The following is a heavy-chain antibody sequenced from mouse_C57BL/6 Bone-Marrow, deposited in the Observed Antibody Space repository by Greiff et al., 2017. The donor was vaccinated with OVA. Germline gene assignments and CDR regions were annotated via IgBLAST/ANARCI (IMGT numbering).Heavy chain of an antibody. Sequence: QVQLQQSGAELVRPGASVTLSCKASGYTFTDYEMHWVKQTPVHGLEWIGAIDPETGGTAYNQQFKGKALLTADTSSSTAYMDLRSLTSEDSAVEDDTRAHSGSRYEWYFDVWGTGTTVTVSS. CDR1: GYTFTDYE. CDR2: IDPETGGT. J-gene: IGHJ1*03. V-gene: IGHV1-15*01. D-gene: IGHD1-1*01. CDR3: TRAHSGSRYEWYFDV.